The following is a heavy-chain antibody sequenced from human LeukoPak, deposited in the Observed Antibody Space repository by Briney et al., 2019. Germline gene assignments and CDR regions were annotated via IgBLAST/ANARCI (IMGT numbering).Heavy chain of an antibody. CDR1: GFTFSSYS. CDR3: AKSTSSWERVDY. J-gene: IGHJ4*02. V-gene: IGHV3-48*02. Sequence: GGSLRLSCSASGFTFSSYSMDWVRQAPGKGLEWLSYITSSSGTIYYADSVKGRFTVSRDNAKNSLYLQMNSLRDEDTAVYYRAKSTSSWERVDYWGQGTLVTVSS. CDR2: ITSSSGTI. D-gene: IGHD6-13*01.